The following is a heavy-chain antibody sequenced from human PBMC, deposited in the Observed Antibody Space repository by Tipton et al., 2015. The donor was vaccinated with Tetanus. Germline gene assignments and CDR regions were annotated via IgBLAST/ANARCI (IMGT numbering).Heavy chain of an antibody. Sequence: GSLRLSCAASGVTVSGNYMSWVRQAPGKGLEWVSAISSRSDHIYYADSVKGRFTISRDNANNSLFLQMTSLRAEDTAVYYCARRSGVATLNYWGQGTLVTVSS. CDR3: ARRSGVATLNY. J-gene: IGHJ4*02. CDR2: ISSRSDHI. D-gene: IGHD5-12*01. CDR1: GVTVSGNY. V-gene: IGHV3-21*01.